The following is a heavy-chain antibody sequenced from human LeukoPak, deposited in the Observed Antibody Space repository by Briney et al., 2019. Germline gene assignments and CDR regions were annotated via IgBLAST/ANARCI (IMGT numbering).Heavy chain of an antibody. D-gene: IGHD3-10*01. J-gene: IGHJ4*02. Sequence: SETLSLTCTVSGGSISSSSYYWSWIRQPAGKGLEWIGRIYTSGSTNYNPSLKSRVTMSVDTSKNQFPLKLSSVTAADTAVYYCARLYGSGSYYNYWGQGTLVTVSS. V-gene: IGHV4-61*02. CDR3: ARLYGSGSYYNY. CDR1: GGSISSSSYY. CDR2: IYTSGST.